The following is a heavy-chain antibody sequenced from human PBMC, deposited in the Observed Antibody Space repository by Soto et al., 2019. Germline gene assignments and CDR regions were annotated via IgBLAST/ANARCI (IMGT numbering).Heavy chain of an antibody. CDR2: IIPIFGTA. CDR1: GGTFSSYA. J-gene: IGHJ6*02. Sequence: GASVKVSCKASGGTFSSYAISWVRQAPGQGLEWMGGIIPIFGTANYAQKFQGRVTITADESTSTAYMELSSLRSEDTAVYYCARCEGRGVELKLPRYYYLYGMDVWGQGTTVTVSS. CDR3: ARCEGRGVELKLPRYYYLYGMDV. V-gene: IGHV1-69*13. D-gene: IGHD1-7*01.